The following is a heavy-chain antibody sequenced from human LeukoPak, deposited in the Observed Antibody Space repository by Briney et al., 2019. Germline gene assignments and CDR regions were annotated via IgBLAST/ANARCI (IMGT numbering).Heavy chain of an antibody. CDR1: GFTVSGNY. CDR2: IYSGGST. CDR3: AASLTVFAY. Sequence: GGSLRLSCAASGFTVSGNYMTWDRQVSGKGLEWVSVIYSGGSTYYTDSVQGRFSISRDNSQNTLYLQMNSLRAEDTAVYYCAASLTVFAYWGQGTLVTVSS. J-gene: IGHJ4*02. V-gene: IGHV3-66*01. D-gene: IGHD4-17*01.